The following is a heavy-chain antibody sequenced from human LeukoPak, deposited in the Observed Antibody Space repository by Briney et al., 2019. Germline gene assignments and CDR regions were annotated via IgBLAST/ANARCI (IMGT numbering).Heavy chain of an antibody. CDR2: INSDGSST. CDR3: ARDRGDSSGYYIDY. Sequence: GGSLRLSCAASGFTFSSYWIHWVRQAPGKGLVWVSRINSDGSSTSYADSVKGRFTISRDNSKNTLYLQMNSLRAEDTAVYYCARDRGDSSGYYIDYWGQGTLVTVSS. CDR1: GFTFSSYW. V-gene: IGHV3-74*01. J-gene: IGHJ4*02. D-gene: IGHD3-22*01.